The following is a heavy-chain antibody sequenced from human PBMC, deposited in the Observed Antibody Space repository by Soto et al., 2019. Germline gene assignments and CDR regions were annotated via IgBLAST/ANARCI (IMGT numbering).Heavy chain of an antibody. Sequence: XETLSLTCTVSGGSFSSGNYYLSWIRQPPGKGLEWTGYIYYSGSTNYNPSLKSRVTISVDTSKNQFSLKLSSVTAADTAVYYCARDDYRGGGPYYYYGMDVWGQGTTVTVSS. D-gene: IGHD4-4*01. CDR3: ARDDYRGGGPYYYYGMDV. CDR2: IYYSGST. CDR1: GGSFSSGNYY. J-gene: IGHJ6*02. V-gene: IGHV4-61*01.